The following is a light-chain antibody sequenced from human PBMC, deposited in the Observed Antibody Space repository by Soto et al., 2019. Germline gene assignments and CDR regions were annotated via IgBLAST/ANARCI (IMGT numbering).Light chain of an antibody. CDR1: SSDVGGYNY. Sequence: QSALTQPPSASGSPGQSVTISCTGTSSDVGGYNYVSWYQQHPGKAPKLMIYEVSKRPSGVPDRFSGSKSGNTASLAVSGLQAEDVADYYSCSYAGSNNVVFGGGTKLTVL. J-gene: IGLJ2*01. CDR2: EVS. CDR3: CSYAGSNNVV. V-gene: IGLV2-8*01.